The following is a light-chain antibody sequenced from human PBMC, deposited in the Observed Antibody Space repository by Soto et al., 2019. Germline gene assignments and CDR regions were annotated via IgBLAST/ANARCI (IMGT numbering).Light chain of an antibody. Sequence: ETVLTQSPGTLSLSPGERSTLSCRASQSLGSDYLARYQQKPGQAPRLLIYGVSSRATDIPDGFSGSGSGTDFTLAISRLEQEDFAMYYCQLYGTSRAFGQGTKV. V-gene: IGKV3-20*01. CDR3: QLYGTSRA. CDR2: GVS. J-gene: IGKJ1*01. CDR1: QSLGSDY.